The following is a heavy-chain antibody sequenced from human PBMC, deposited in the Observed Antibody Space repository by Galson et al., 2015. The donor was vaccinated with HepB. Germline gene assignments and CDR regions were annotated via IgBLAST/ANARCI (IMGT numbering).Heavy chain of an antibody. V-gene: IGHV3-74*01. CDR2: INSDGSST. D-gene: IGHD5-12*01. CDR1: GFTLRNYW. J-gene: IGHJ4*02. CDR3: ARGAAGYDYFDY. Sequence: SLRLSCAASGFTLRNYWMHWLRQAPGKGLVWVSRINSDGSSTSYAESVKGRFTISRDNAKNTLYLHMNSLRAEDTAVYYCARGAAGYDYFDYWGQGTLVTVSS.